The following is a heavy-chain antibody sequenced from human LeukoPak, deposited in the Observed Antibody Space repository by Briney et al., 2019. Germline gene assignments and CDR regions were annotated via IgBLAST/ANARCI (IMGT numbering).Heavy chain of an antibody. V-gene: IGHV3-74*01. CDR3: ARAPSEIGGYYPEYFRH. J-gene: IGHJ1*01. D-gene: IGHD3-22*01. CDR2: IKSDGRT. CDR1: GFTLSSYW. Sequence: GGSLRLSCAASGFTLSSYWMHWVRQAQGKGLVWVSRIKSDGRTNYADSVEGRFTISRDNAKNTVSLQMNSLRAEDTGVYYCARAPSEIGGYYPEYFRHWGQGTLVIVSS.